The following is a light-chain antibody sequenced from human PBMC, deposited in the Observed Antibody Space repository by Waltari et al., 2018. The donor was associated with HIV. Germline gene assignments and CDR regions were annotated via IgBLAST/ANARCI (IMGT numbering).Light chain of an antibody. CDR3: AAWDDSLSGLHWV. CDR1: SSNIGRKY. CDR2: RNN. J-gene: IGLJ3*02. V-gene: IGLV1-47*01. Sequence: QSVLTQPTSASGTPGQRDTIYCTGSSSNIGRKYAYWYQQLPGKAPELSTYRNNQRPSGVPDRFSGSKSGTSASLAISGFRSEDEADYYCAAWDDSLSGLHWVFGGGTKLTVL.